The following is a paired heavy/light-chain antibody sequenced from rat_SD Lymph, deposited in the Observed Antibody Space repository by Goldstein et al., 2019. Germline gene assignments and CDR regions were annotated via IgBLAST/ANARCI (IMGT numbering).Light chain of an antibody. CDR1: QGIGNY. Sequence: DIQLTQSPSSMSASLGDRVSLTCQSSQGIGNYLSWYQHKPGKPPKPMIYYATNLADGVPSRFSGSRSGSDYSLTISSLESEDTAIYYCLQYDEYPYTFGGGTKLELK. V-gene: IGKV14S4*01. J-gene: IGKJ2-3*01. CDR2: YAT. CDR3: LQYDEYPYT.
Heavy chain of an antibody. CDR1: GFTFSNYG. CDR3: ARRGTAISTSYFDY. CDR2: ISSGSSYI. Sequence: EVQLVESGGGLVQPGRSLKLSCVASGFTFSNYGMNWIRQAPGKGLEWVAYISSGSSYIYYTETVKGRFTISRDNAKNTLYLQMTSLRSEDTALYYCARRGTAISTSYFDYWGQGVMVTVSS. J-gene: IGHJ2*01. V-gene: IGHV5-34*01. D-gene: IGHD1-2*01.